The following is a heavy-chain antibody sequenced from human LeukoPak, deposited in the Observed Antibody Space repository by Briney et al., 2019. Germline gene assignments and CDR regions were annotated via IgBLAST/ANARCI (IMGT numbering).Heavy chain of an antibody. CDR2: ISAYNGNT. CDR3: ARDTDIVRGAALVP. V-gene: IGHV1-18*01. J-gene: IGHJ5*02. Sequence: ASVKVSCKASGYTFTSYGISWVRQAPGQGLEWMGWISAYNGNTNYAQKLQGRVTMTRDTSISTAYMELSRLRSDDTAVYYCARDTDIVRGAALVPWGQGTLVTVSS. CDR1: GYTFTSYG. D-gene: IGHD2-15*01.